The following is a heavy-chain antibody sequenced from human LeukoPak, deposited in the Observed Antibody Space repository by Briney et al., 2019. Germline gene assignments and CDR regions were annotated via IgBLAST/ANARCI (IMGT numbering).Heavy chain of an antibody. J-gene: IGHJ4*02. V-gene: IGHV3-30*03. CDR2: ISNDGSSK. D-gene: IGHD2/OR15-2a*01. CDR1: GFTFSSYG. CDR3: ARGENSKTYPVSGY. Sequence: GQSLSLSCVASGFTFSSYGMHWVRQAPGKGMEWVAVISNDGSSKYYTDSVKGRVTIARDNSKNTLYLQMNSLKAEDTAVYYCARGENSKTYPVSGYWGRGTLVTVSS.